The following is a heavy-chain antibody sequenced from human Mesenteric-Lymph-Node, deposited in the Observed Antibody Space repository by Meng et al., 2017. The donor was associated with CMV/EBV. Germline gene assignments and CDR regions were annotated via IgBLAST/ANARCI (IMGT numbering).Heavy chain of an antibody. CDR3: ARSMSSSSWSRGFDY. CDR2: IYSGGST. Sequence: GGSLRLSCAASGFTVSSNYMSWVRQAPGKGLEWVSVIYSGGSTYYADSVKGRFTISRDNSKNTLYLQMNSLRAEDTAVYYCARSMSSSSWSRGFDYWGQGTLVTVSS. V-gene: IGHV3-53*01. D-gene: IGHD6-13*01. CDR1: GFTVSSNY. J-gene: IGHJ4*02.